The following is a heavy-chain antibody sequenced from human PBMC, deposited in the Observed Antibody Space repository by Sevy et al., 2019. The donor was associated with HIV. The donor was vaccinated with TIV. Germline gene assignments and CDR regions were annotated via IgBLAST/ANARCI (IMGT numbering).Heavy chain of an antibody. J-gene: IGHJ4*02. CDR3: ATLEDYSVPLDF. V-gene: IGHV3-23*01. D-gene: IGHD2-15*01. Sequence: QLGGSLRLSCAASGFTFSTYAMNWVRPAPGKGLEWVSSISNNGATTYYTDSVKDRFTISRDNSKNIVYLQMNSLRTADTAVYYCATLEDYSVPLDFWGQGTLVTVSS. CDR2: ISNNGATT. CDR1: GFTFSTYA.